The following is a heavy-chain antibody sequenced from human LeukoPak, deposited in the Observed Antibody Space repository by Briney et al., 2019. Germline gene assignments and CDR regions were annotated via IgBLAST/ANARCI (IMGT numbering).Heavy chain of an antibody. Sequence: ASVKVSCKASGYTFTSYGISWVRQAPGQGLEWMGWISAYNGNTNYAQKLQGRVTMTTDTSTSTAYMELRSLRSEDTAVYYCARGPSLLLWFGEFYRDLYYFDYWGQGTLVTVSS. V-gene: IGHV1-18*01. CDR2: ISAYNGNT. J-gene: IGHJ4*02. D-gene: IGHD3-10*01. CDR3: ARGPSLLLWFGEFYRDLYYFDY. CDR1: GYTFTSYG.